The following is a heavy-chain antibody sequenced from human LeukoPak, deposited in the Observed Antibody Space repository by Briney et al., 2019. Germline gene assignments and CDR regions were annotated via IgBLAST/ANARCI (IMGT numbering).Heavy chain of an antibody. Sequence: SETLSLTCTVSGGSISSSSYYWGWIRQPPGKGLEWIGSIYYSGSTYYNPSLKSRVTISVDTSKNQFSLKLSSVTAEDTAVYYCATDSLGTTAFDYWGQGTLVTVSS. CDR2: IYYSGST. J-gene: IGHJ4*02. CDR1: GGSISSSSYY. V-gene: IGHV4-39*07. D-gene: IGHD1-7*01. CDR3: ATDSLGTTAFDY.